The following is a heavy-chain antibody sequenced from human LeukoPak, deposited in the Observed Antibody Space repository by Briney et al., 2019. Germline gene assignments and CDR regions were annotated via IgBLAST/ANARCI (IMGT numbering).Heavy chain of an antibody. CDR2: IYTSGST. CDR1: GGSISSYY. J-gene: IGHJ6*03. CDR3: ARESRDYGYYYYYMDV. Sequence: PSETLSLTCTVSGGSISSYYWSWIRQPAGKGLEWIGRIYTSGSTNYNPSLKSRITMSVDTSKNQFSLKLNSVTAAGTAVYYCARESRDYGYYYYYMDVWGKGTTVTISS. V-gene: IGHV4-4*07. D-gene: IGHD4-17*01.